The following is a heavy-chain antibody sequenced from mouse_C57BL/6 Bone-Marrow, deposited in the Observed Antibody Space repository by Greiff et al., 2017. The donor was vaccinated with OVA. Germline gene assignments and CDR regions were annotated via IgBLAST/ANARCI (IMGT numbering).Heavy chain of an antibody. CDR2: ISSGGDYI. CDR1: GFTFSSYA. J-gene: IGHJ1*03. CDR3: TIHSGSSFHSWYFDV. D-gene: IGHD1-1*01. V-gene: IGHV5-9-1*02. Sequence: EVQLVESGEGLVKPGGSLKLSCAASGFTFSSYAMSWVRQTPEKRLEWVAYISSGGDYIYYADTVKGRLPISRVNARTPLYLQMIILKSEDPSMCSSTIHSGSSFHSWYFDVWGTGTTVTVSS.